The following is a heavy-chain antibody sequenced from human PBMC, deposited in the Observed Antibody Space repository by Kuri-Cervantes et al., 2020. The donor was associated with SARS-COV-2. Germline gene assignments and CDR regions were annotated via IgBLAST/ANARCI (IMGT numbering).Heavy chain of an antibody. CDR1: RGSINSHGSITSNF. CDR3: ARDLPSDYTYYYYYMDV. V-gene: IGHV4-61*08. D-gene: IGHD4/OR15-4a*01. Sequence: SETLSLTCSVSRGSINSHGSITSNFWTWIRQPPGRGLEWIGDVHSSGSTNYNPSLESRVTISTDTSKNQFSLRLSSVTAADTAVYYCARDLPSDYTYYYYYMDVWGKGTTVTVSS. J-gene: IGHJ6*03. CDR2: VHSSGST.